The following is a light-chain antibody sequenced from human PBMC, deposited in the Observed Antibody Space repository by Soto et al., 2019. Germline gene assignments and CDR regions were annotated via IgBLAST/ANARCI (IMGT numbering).Light chain of an antibody. Sequence: GTAPKLLIYKASTLESGVPSRFSGSRSGTEFTLTVSSLQPDDFATYYCQQYKDSFPYTFGQGTKVDIK. CDR3: QQYKDSFPYT. J-gene: IGKJ2*01. CDR2: KAS. V-gene: IGKV1-5*03.